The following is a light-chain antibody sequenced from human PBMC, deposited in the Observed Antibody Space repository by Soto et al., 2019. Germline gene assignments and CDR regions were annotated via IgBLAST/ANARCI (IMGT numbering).Light chain of an antibody. CDR3: CSFAKPQNFWV. Sequence: QSALTQPRSVSGSPGQSITISCTGTNSDIGGYNYVSWYQQHPGKAPKVMIYDVTRRPSGVPDRFSGSKSGNTASLTISGLQAEDEADYYCCSFAKPQNFWVFGGGTKLTVL. J-gene: IGLJ3*02. V-gene: IGLV2-11*01. CDR2: DVT. CDR1: NSDIGGYNY.